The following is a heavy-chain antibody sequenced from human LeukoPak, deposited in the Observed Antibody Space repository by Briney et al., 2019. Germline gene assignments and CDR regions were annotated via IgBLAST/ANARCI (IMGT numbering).Heavy chain of an antibody. CDR3: ASLDYSSSYFDH. CDR2: IYHSGST. D-gene: IGHD6-6*01. V-gene: IGHV4-30-2*01. CDR1: GXSISSGGYS. J-gene: IGHJ4*02. Sequence: SETLSLTCAVSGXSISSGGYSWSWIRQPPGKGLEWIGYIYHSGSTYYNPSLKSRLTMSVDTSKNQFSLSLKSVTAADTAVYFCASLDYSSSYFDHWGQGTLVTVSS.